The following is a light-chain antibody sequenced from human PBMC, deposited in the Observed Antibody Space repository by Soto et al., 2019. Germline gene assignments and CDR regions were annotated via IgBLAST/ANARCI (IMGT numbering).Light chain of an antibody. CDR3: QQFSSYPLT. CDR1: QTVRNNY. V-gene: IGKV3-20*01. J-gene: IGKJ4*01. CDR2: DAS. Sequence: EFVLPQARCTLSFPPWARAPLPCRASQTVRNNYLAWYQQKPGQAPRLLIYDASSRATGIPDRFSGGGSGTDFTLTISRLEPEDFAVYYCQQFSSYPLTFGGGTKVDNK.